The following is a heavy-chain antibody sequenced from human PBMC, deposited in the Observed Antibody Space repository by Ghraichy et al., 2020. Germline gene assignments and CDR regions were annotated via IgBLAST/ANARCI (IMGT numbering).Heavy chain of an antibody. V-gene: IGHV4-59*01. CDR2: IYYSGST. CDR1: GASISTSY. Sequence: ESLNISCTVSGASISTSYWSWIRQPPGKGLEWIGYIYYSGSTNYNPSLKSRVTISLDTSKNQFSLKLSSVTAADTAVYYCARDYLLGSGWHNFDYWDQGTLVTVSS. CDR3: ARDYLLGSGWHNFDY. J-gene: IGHJ4*02. D-gene: IGHD6-19*01.